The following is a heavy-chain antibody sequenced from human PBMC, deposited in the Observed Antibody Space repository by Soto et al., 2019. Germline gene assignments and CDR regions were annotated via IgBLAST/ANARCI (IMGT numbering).Heavy chain of an antibody. CDR3: AKDRLASAGVARFDP. Sequence: GESLRLSCAASGFTFSSYGMSWVRQTPGLGLEWVSTISGSGVNTHYADAVKGRFTISRDNSGNMLFLQMDSLRADDTAVYYCAKDRLASAGVARFDPWGQGTLVTVSS. CDR2: ISGSGVNT. V-gene: IGHV3-23*01. CDR1: GFTFSSYG. J-gene: IGHJ5*02. D-gene: IGHD3-3*01.